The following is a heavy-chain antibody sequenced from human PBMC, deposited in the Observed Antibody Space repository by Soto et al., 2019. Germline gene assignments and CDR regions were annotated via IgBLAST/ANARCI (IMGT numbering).Heavy chain of an antibody. CDR2: ISSSSSYI. D-gene: IGHD3-9*01. CDR3: ARDPGPYYDILTGYYFDY. V-gene: IGHV3-21*01. J-gene: IGHJ4*02. Sequence: GGSLRLSCAASGFTFSSYSMNWVRQAPGKGLEWVSSISSSSSYIYYADSVKGRFTISRDNAKNSLYLQMNSLRAEDTAVYYCARDPGPYYDILTGYYFDYWGQGTLVTVSS. CDR1: GFTFSSYS.